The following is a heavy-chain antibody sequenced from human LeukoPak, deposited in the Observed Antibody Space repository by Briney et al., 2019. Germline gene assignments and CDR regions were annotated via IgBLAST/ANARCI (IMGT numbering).Heavy chain of an antibody. Sequence: GESLRLSCAASGFTFSSYAMHWVRQAPGKGLEWVAVISYDGSNKYYADSVKGRFTISRHNSKNTLYLQMNSLRAEDTAVYYCARARGGYSYGYHAYYYYGMDVWGQGTTVTVSS. CDR3: ARARGGYSYGYHAYYYYGMDV. CDR2: ISYDGSNK. D-gene: IGHD5-18*01. V-gene: IGHV3-30-3*01. CDR1: GFTFSSYA. J-gene: IGHJ6*02.